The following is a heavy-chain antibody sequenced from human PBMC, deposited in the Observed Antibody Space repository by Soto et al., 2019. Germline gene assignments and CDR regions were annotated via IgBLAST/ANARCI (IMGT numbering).Heavy chain of an antibody. CDR2: MYYSGTT. CDR1: GGSISRRDFY. Sequence: SETLSVTCTVAGGSISRRDFYWGWLRQTPGKGLEFIGSMYYSGTTYYNPSLKSRVTISVDTSKNQFTLKLISVTAADTAVYYCAVVDSTGNWFDPWGEGALVTVS. J-gene: IGHJ5*02. V-gene: IGHV4-39*01. CDR3: AVVDSTGNWFDP. D-gene: IGHD6-25*01.